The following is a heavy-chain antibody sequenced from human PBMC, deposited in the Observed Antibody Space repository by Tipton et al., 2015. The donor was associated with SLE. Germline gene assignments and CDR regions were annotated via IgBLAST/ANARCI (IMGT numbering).Heavy chain of an antibody. J-gene: IGHJ3*01. D-gene: IGHD2-2*01. CDR3: ARMGLCTTTTCNEGAFDV. V-gene: IGHV4-59*11. Sequence: TLSLTCSVSGGSMSYHYWSWIRQPPGKGLEWIGYIYYTGNTNYNPSLKSRVTMSVDTSKSQLSLKLTFVSAADTAIYYCARMGLCTTTTCNEGAFDVWGQGSMVTVSS. CDR1: GGSMSYHY. CDR2: IYYTGNT.